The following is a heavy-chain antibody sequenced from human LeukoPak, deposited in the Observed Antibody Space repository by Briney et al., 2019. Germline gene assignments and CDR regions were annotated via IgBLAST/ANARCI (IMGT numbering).Heavy chain of an antibody. D-gene: IGHD5-18*01. J-gene: IGHJ4*02. CDR3: ARGGYSSPISIDY. CDR1: GYTFTGYY. V-gene: IGHV1-2*02. Sequence: GASVKVSCKASGYTFTGYYMHWVRQAPGEGLEWMGWINPNSGGTNYAQKFQGRVTMTRDTSISTAYMELSRLRSDDTAVYYCARGGYSSPISIDYWGQGTLVTVSS. CDR2: INPNSGGT.